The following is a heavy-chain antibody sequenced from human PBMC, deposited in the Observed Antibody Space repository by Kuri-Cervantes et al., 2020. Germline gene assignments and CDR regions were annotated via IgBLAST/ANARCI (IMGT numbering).Heavy chain of an antibody. CDR3: AIQRTTVKTWDAFDI. V-gene: IGHV3-30*01. J-gene: IGHJ3*02. Sequence: GGSLRLSCAVPGFTFSNYWMSWVRQAPGKGLEWVAVISYDGSDKDYADSVKGRFTISRDNSKNTMFLQMNSLRPEDTAVYYCAIQRTTVKTWDAFDIWGQGTTVTVSS. D-gene: IGHD4-17*01. CDR2: ISYDGSDK. CDR1: GFTFSNYW.